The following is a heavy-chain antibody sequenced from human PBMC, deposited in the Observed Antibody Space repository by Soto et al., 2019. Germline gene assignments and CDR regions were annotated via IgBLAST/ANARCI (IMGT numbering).Heavy chain of an antibody. CDR3: ARHKWLQTPNFDY. V-gene: IGHV4-39*01. D-gene: IGHD5-12*01. CDR2: IFYSGST. J-gene: IGHJ4*02. Sequence: SETLSLTCSVSGGSISSSSYNWGWIRQPPGKGLEWIGSIFYSGSTYYSPSLKSRVTIAADTSKNQFSLKLSSVTAADTAVYYCARHKWLQTPNFDYWGQGTLVTVSS. CDR1: GGSISSSSYN.